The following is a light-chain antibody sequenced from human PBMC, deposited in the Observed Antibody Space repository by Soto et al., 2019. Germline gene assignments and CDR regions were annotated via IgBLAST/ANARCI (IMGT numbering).Light chain of an antibody. Sequence: EIVLTQSPATLSLSPGERATLSCRASQSVTKYLAWYQQKPGQAPRLLIYDASNRATGVPARFSGSESGTDFTLTISSLVPEDFAVYYCQQRSSWYSFGQGTKLEIK. CDR3: QQRSSWYS. CDR1: QSVTKY. V-gene: IGKV3-11*01. CDR2: DAS. J-gene: IGKJ2*03.